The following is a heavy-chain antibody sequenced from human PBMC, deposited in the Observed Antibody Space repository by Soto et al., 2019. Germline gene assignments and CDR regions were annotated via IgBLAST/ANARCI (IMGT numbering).Heavy chain of an antibody. D-gene: IGHD3-3*01. J-gene: IGHJ4*02. CDR2: IWYDGSNK. CDR3: AIGSLLEWLLYDY. V-gene: IGHV3-33*01. CDR1: GFTFSSYG. Sequence: GGSLRLSCAASGFTFSSYGMHWVRQAPGKGLEWVAVIWYDGSNKYYADSVKGRFTISRDNSKNTLYLQMNSLRAEDTAVYYCAIGSLLEWLLYDYWGQGTLVTVSS.